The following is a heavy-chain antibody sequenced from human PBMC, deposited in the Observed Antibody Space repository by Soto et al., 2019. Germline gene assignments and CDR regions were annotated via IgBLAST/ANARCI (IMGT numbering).Heavy chain of an antibody. V-gene: IGHV1-18*01. J-gene: IGHJ6*01. CDR2: IRAYNGNT. Sequence: QVQLVQSGAEVKKPGASVKVSCKASGYTFTSYGISWVRQAPGQGLEWMGWIRAYNGNTNYAQKLQGRVNMTTDTSTSTTYIELKSMRSDDTDVYYCARDLPTMDVWGQGTTVTVSS. CDR3: ARDLPTMDV. CDR1: GYTFTSYG.